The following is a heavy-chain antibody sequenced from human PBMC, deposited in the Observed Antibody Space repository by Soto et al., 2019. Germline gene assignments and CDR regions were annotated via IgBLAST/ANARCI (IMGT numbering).Heavy chain of an antibody. CDR1: GGSITHGGFS. J-gene: IGHJ4*02. V-gene: IGHV4-30-2*06. CDR3: ARGGGNDPFDS. Sequence: SETLSLTCTVSGGSITHGGFSWSWIRQSPGKGLEWIGYIGHLENTYFHPTFKSRLTMSIDRSKNQFSLNLSSVTAADRAVYYCARGGGNDPFDSWGQGAMCTASP. CDR2: IGHLENT. D-gene: IGHD5-12*01.